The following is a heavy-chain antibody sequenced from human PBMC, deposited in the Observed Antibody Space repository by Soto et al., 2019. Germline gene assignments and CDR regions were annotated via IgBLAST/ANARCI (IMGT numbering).Heavy chain of an antibody. CDR2: INPNSGGT. D-gene: IGHD3-22*01. J-gene: IGHJ4*02. V-gene: IGHV1-2*02. CDR3: ARGRYYYDSSGYYYLDY. Sequence: QVQLVQSGAEVKKPGASVKVSCKASGYTFTGYYMHWVRQAPGQGLEWMGWINPNSGGTNYAQKFQGRVTMTRDTSISTAYMELSRLRSDDTAVYYCARGRYYYDSSGYYYLDYWGQGTLVTASS. CDR1: GYTFTGYY.